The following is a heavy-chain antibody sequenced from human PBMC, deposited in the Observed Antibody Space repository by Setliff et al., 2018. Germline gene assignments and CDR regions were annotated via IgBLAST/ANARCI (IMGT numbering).Heavy chain of an antibody. V-gene: IGHV3-73*01. J-gene: IGHJ4*02. CDR3: ARLPSPGYCDY. CDR1: GFTFSGSA. Sequence: HPGGSLRLSCAASGFTFSGSAVHWVRQASGKGLEWVGRIRRNADNRAPIYAASVKGRFTISRDDSKNTAYLQMNSLKIEDTAMYYCARLPSPGYCDYWGQGTLVTVSS. CDR2: IRRNADNRAP.